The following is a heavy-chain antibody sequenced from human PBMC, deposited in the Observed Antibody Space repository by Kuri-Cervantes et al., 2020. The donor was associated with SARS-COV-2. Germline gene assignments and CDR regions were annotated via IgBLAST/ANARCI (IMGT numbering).Heavy chain of an antibody. CDR2: ISWNSGSI. CDR1: GFTFDDYA. J-gene: IGHJ4*02. D-gene: IGHD6-13*01. Sequence: GGSPRLSCAASGFTFDDYAMHWVRQAPGKGLEWVSGISWNSGSIGYADSVKGRFTISRDNAKNSLYLQMNSLRAEDMALYYCAKDRGLAAAGTSSFDYWGQGTLVTVSS. V-gene: IGHV3-9*03. CDR3: AKDRGLAAAGTSSFDY.